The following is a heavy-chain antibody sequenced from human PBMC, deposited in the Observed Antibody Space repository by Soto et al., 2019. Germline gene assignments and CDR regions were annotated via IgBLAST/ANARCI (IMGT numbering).Heavy chain of an antibody. CDR3: ARGGEKQRAEYVVGGFDP. D-gene: IGHD6-25*01. CDR2: IIPIFGTA. J-gene: IGHJ5*02. Sequence: QVQLVQSGAEVKKPGSSVKVSCKASGGTFSSYAISWVRQAPGQGLEWMGGIIPIFGTANYAQKFQGRVTITTDXXKXKXRMERGSLRSEDTAVYYCARGGEKQRAEYVVGGFDPWGQGTLVTVSS. CDR1: GGTFSSYA. V-gene: IGHV1-69*05.